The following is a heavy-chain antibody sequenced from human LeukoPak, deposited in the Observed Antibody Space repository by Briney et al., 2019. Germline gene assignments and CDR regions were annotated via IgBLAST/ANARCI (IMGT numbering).Heavy chain of an antibody. J-gene: IGHJ4*02. Sequence: GGSLGLPCAASEFTFSSYGMHGVPRSPGKAREGWGVISYEGSNKYYADSVKGRFTISRDNSKKTLYCQMNSLRAGDTAVYYVAKDHPVGYCSGGSCYPGYFDYWGPGKPVTVSS. V-gene: IGHV3-30*18. CDR1: EFTFSSYG. D-gene: IGHD2-15*01. CDR2: ISYEGSNK. CDR3: AKDHPVGYCSGGSCYPGYFDY.